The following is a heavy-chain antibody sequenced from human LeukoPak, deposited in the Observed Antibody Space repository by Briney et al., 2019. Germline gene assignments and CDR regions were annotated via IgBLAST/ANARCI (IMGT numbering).Heavy chain of an antibody. J-gene: IGHJ4*02. CDR3: ARLYGSGSYYRH. Sequence: SETLSLTCTVYGGSFSGYYWSWIRQPPGKGLKWIGEINQSGSTNYNPSLKSRVTISADTSKNQFSLKLNSMTAADTAVYYCARLYGSGSYYRHWGQGTLVTVSS. CDR1: GGSFSGYY. V-gene: IGHV4-34*01. CDR2: INQSGST. D-gene: IGHD3-10*01.